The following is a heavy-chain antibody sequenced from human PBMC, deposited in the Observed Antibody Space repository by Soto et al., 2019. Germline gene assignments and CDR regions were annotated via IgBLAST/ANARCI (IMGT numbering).Heavy chain of an antibody. CDR2: ISYDGSNK. CDR1: GFTFSSYG. CDR3: AKGLNFGWFGELLGPLDY. J-gene: IGHJ4*02. V-gene: IGHV3-30*18. D-gene: IGHD3-10*01. Sequence: GGSLRLSCAASGFTFSSYGMHWVRQAPGKGLEWVAVISYDGSNKYYADSVKGRFTISRDNSKNTLYLQMNSLRAEDTAVYYCAKGLNFGWFGELLGPLDYWGQGTLVTVSS.